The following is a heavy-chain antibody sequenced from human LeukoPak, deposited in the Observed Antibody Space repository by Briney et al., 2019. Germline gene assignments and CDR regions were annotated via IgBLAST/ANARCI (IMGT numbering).Heavy chain of an antibody. CDR2: INPIADIA. CDR3: ARWGAAAGTEFYYYYYGMDV. Sequence: SVKVSCKASGGSFSRYTINWVRQAPGQGLEWMGGINPIADIASYAQKFLGRVTITADKSTSTAYMELNSLRSEDTAVYYCARWGAAAGTEFYYYYYGMDVWSQGTTVTVSS. CDR1: GGSFSRYT. V-gene: IGHV1-69*10. J-gene: IGHJ6*02. D-gene: IGHD6-13*01.